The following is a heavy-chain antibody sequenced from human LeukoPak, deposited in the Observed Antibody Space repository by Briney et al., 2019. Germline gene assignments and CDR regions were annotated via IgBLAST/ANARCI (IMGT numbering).Heavy chain of an antibody. CDR3: AVTYYDFWSGYYAAGDYFDY. D-gene: IGHD3-3*01. V-gene: IGHV4-34*01. J-gene: IGHJ4*02. CDR2: INHSGST. CDR1: GWSFSGYY. Sequence: PSETLSLTCAVYGWSFSGYYWSWIRQPPGKGLEWIGEINHSGSTNYNPSLKSRVTISVDTSKNQFSLKLSSVTAADTAVYYCAVTYYDFWSGYYAAGDYFDYWGQGTLVTVSS.